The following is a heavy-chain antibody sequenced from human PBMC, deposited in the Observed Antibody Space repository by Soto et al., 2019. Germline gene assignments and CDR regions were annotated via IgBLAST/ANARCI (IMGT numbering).Heavy chain of an antibody. D-gene: IGHD6-6*01. V-gene: IGHV1-3*01. Sequence: ASVKVSCKASGYTFTSYAMHWVRQAPGQRLEWMGWINAGNGNTKYSQKFQGRVTITRDTSASTAYMELSSLRSEDTAVYYCARDYYIRGYSSSFDYWGQGTLVTVSS. CDR3: ARDYYIRGYSSSFDY. CDR2: INAGNGNT. J-gene: IGHJ4*02. CDR1: GYTFTSYA.